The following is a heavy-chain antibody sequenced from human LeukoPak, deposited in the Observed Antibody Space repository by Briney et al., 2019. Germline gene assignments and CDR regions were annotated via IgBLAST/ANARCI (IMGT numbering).Heavy chain of an antibody. Sequence: SETLSLTCTVSGGSINSYYWSWIRQPPGKGLEWIGYISYSGSTNYYPSLKSRVTISADTSKNQFSLKLSSVAAADTAVYYCARWGSGRSFDYWGQGTLVTVSS. V-gene: IGHV4-59*01. J-gene: IGHJ4*02. D-gene: IGHD2-15*01. CDR3: ARWGSGRSFDY. CDR1: GGSINSYY. CDR2: ISYSGST.